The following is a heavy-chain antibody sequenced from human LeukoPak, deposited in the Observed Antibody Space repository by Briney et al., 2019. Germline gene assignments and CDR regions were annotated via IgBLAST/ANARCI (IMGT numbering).Heavy chain of an antibody. Sequence: SETLCLTCAVYGGSFSGYYWSWIRQPPGKGLEWIGEINHSGSTNYNPSLKSRVTISVDTSKNQFSLKLSSVTAADTAVYYCARGPNWNSIDYWGQGTLVTVSS. D-gene: IGHD1-7*01. V-gene: IGHV4-34*01. CDR3: ARGPNWNSIDY. CDR2: INHSGST. CDR1: GGSFSGYY. J-gene: IGHJ4*02.